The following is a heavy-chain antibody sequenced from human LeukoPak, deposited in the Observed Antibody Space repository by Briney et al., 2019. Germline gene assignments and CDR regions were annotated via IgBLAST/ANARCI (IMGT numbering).Heavy chain of an antibody. Sequence: SETLSLTCTVSGGSMSSRYWSWIRQPPGKGLEWLGFIYYSGTTNYSPSFKSRLTMSLDTSKNQVSLRLTSVTAADTAVYYCARDSGGPYWYYYGMDVWGRGTTVTVSS. CDR2: IYYSGTT. CDR1: GGSMSSRY. J-gene: IGHJ6*02. CDR3: ARDSGGPYWYYYGMDV. D-gene: IGHD2-8*02. V-gene: IGHV4-59*11.